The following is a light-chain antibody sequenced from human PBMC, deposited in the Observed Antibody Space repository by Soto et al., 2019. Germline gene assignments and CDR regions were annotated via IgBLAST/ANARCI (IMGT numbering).Light chain of an antibody. CDR2: AAS. V-gene: IGKV3-20*01. J-gene: IGKJ5*01. CDR1: QSASSGY. CDR3: QQCCSSPFP. Sequence: EILLTQSPVTLSLSPGERSTLSCRASQSASSGYLAWYQQKPGHAPRLLIYAASSRATGIPDRFSGSGSGTDFTLTIRRLEPEDFAVYYCQQCCSSPFPFGQGTRLEIK.